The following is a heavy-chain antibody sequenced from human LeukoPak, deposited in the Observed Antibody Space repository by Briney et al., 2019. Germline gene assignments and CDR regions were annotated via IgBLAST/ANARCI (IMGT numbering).Heavy chain of an antibody. D-gene: IGHD2-2*01. J-gene: IGHJ4*02. Sequence: GGSLRLSCAASGFTFSNAWMSWVRQAPGKGLEWVSGIIGGAGGTYYADSVKGRFTISRDNAKNTLYLQMNSLRAEDTAVYYCAHGSMYQLDYWGQGTLVTVSS. V-gene: IGHV3-23*01. CDR2: IIGGAGGT. CDR3: AHGSMYQLDY. CDR1: GFTFSNAW.